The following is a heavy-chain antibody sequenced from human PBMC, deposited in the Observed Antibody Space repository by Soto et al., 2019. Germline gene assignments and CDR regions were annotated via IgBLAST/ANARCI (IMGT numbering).Heavy chain of an antibody. Sequence: GGSLRLSCAASGFTFSSYAMSWVRQAPGKGLEWVSAISGSGGSTYYADYVKGRFTISRDNSKNTLYLQMNSLRAEDTAVYYCAKDSGRKAYYYYGMDVWGQGTTVTVSS. J-gene: IGHJ6*02. CDR2: ISGSGGST. D-gene: IGHD6-25*01. CDR1: GFTFSSYA. V-gene: IGHV3-23*01. CDR3: AKDSGRKAYYYYGMDV.